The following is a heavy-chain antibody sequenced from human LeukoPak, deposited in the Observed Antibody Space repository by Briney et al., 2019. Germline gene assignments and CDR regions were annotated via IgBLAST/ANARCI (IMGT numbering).Heavy chain of an antibody. CDR1: GFNFEDYT. CDR2: INWDGGST. J-gene: IGHJ4*02. V-gene: IGHV3-43*01. Sequence: PGGSLRLSCAASGFNFEDYTMHWVRQTPGKGLEWVSLINWDGGSTYYADSVKGRFAISRDNNKNSLYLQMTSLRTEDTALYYCTKRSNTWPSLFDYWGQGTLVTVSS. CDR3: TKRSNTWPSLFDY. D-gene: IGHD2-2*02.